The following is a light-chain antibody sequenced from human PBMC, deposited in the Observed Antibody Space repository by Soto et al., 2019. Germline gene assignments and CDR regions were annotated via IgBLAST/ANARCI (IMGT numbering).Light chain of an antibody. CDR3: QQYDTYSPT. V-gene: IGKV1-5*03. J-gene: IGKJ1*01. Sequence: DIQMTQSPSTLSASVGDRVTITCRASQSISSWLAWYQQKSGEAPKLLIYEGSTLARGVPSRFSGSRSGTESTPTISSLQPDDFATFYCQQYDTYSPTFGQGTKVEVK. CDR2: EGS. CDR1: QSISSW.